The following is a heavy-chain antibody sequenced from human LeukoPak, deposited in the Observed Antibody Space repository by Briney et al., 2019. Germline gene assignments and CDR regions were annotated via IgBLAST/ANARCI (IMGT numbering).Heavy chain of an antibody. Sequence: SETLSLTCTVSGGSISSSSYYWGWIRQPPGKGLEWVGSIYYSGSTYYNPSLKSRVTISVDTSKNQFSLKLSSVTAADTAVYYCAKPATYYYDSSGYYLDYWGQGTLVTVSS. D-gene: IGHD3-22*01. CDR1: GGSISSSSYY. V-gene: IGHV4-39*07. CDR3: AKPATYYYDSSGYYLDY. J-gene: IGHJ4*02. CDR2: IYYSGST.